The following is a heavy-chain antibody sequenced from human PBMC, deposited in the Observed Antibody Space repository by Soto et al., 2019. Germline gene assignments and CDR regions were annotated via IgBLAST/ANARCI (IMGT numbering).Heavy chain of an antibody. J-gene: IGHJ5*02. D-gene: IGHD5-12*01. V-gene: IGHV1-69*13. Sequence: SVKVSCKASGGTFSSYAICWVRQAPGQGLEWMGGIIPIFGTANYAQKFQGRVTITADESTSTAYMELSSLRSEDTAVYYCAIRKEMATIYEPWFDPWGQGTLVTVSS. CDR3: AIRKEMATIYEPWFDP. CDR1: GGTFSSYA. CDR2: IIPIFGTA.